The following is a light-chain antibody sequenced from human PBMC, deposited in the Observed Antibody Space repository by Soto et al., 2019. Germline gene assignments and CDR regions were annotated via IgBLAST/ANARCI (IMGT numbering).Light chain of an antibody. CDR2: AAS. V-gene: IGKV1-39*01. Sequence: DIQMTQSPSSLSASVGDRVTITCRTSQTSNNYLNWYQQKPGKAPRLLIYAASTLQSGVPSRFTGSGSGTDFTLTISSLQPEDFATYYCQQSYTTPRTFGQGTKVEIK. CDR3: QQSYTTPRT. CDR1: QTSNNY. J-gene: IGKJ1*01.